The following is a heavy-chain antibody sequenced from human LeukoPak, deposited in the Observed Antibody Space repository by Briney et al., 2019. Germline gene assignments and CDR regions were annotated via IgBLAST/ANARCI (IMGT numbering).Heavy chain of an antibody. CDR2: IYYTGST. Sequence: SETLSLTCTVSGGSISSSGYYWGWIRQPPGKGLEWIASIYYTGSTLYNPSLMSRVTISVDTSDNHFTLKLTSVTAADTAVYYCARLGLKTTGTIYWGQGILVTVSS. V-gene: IGHV4-39*02. J-gene: IGHJ4*02. CDR1: GGSISSSGYY. D-gene: IGHD1-14*01. CDR3: ARLGLKTTGTIY.